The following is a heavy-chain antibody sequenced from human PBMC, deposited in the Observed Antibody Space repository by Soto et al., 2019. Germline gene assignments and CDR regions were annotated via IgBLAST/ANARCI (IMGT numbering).Heavy chain of an antibody. J-gene: IGHJ5*02. V-gene: IGHV3-21*01. CDR1: GFTFRSFT. Sequence: PGGSLRLSCAASGFTFRSFTMNWVRQAPGKGLEWVSTISSNSAYIYYTDALRGRFTISRDNAKNSLHLQMNSLRAEDTAMYYCTRDASRDSSARGWFDPWGPGTLVTAPQ. D-gene: IGHD6-13*01. CDR2: ISSNSAYI. CDR3: TRDASRDSSARGWFDP.